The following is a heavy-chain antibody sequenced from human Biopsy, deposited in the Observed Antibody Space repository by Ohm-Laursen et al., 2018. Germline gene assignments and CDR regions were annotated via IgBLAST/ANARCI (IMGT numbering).Heavy chain of an antibody. CDR2: INHSGST. V-gene: IGHV4-34*01. Sequence: SETLSLTCAVSGGSFSGTYWSWIRQTPGKGLEWIGEINHSGSTKYNLSFESRVTISVDTSKNQFSLNLFSVTAADAARYFCARGEYYAYWSGARKLNYFDYWGQGTLVIVSS. CDR3: ARGEYYAYWSGARKLNYFDY. CDR1: GGSFSGTY. D-gene: IGHD3-3*01. J-gene: IGHJ4*02.